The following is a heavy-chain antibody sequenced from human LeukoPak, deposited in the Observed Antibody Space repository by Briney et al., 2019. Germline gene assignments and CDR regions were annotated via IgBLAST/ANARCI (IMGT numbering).Heavy chain of an antibody. Sequence: GASVKVSCKASGYTFTSYAMHWVRQAPGQRLEWMGWINAGNGNTKYSQKFQGRVTITRDTSASTAYMELSSLRSEDTAVYYCARYKTDYPRGNWFDYWGQGTLVTVSS. D-gene: IGHD4-11*01. V-gene: IGHV1-3*01. CDR3: ARYKTDYPRGNWFDY. J-gene: IGHJ4*02. CDR2: INAGNGNT. CDR1: GYTFTSYA.